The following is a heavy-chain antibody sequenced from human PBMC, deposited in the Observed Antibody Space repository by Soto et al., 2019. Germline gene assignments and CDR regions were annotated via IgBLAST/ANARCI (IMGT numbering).Heavy chain of an antibody. Sequence: NPSETLSLTCAVSGGSISSGGYSWSWIRQPPGKGLEWIGYIYHSGSTYYNPSLKSRVTISVDRSKNQFSLKLSSVTAADTAVYYRARHYYDTLGYWGQGTLVTVSS. D-gene: IGHD3-22*01. CDR3: ARHYYDTLGY. CDR2: IYHSGST. CDR1: GGSISSGGYS. V-gene: IGHV4-30-2*01. J-gene: IGHJ4*02.